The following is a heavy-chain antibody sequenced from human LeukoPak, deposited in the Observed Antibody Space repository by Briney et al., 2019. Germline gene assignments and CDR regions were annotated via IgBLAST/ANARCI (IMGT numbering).Heavy chain of an antibody. Sequence: PSETLSLTCTVSGGSISSSSYYWGWIRQPPGKGLEWIGSIYYSGSTYYNPSLKSRVTISVDRSKNQFSLKLSSVTAADTAVYYCARGHPVGADRRWFDPWGQGTLVTVSS. V-gene: IGHV4-39*07. CDR2: IYYSGST. CDR1: GGSISSSSYY. J-gene: IGHJ5*02. CDR3: ARGHPVGADRRWFDP. D-gene: IGHD1-26*01.